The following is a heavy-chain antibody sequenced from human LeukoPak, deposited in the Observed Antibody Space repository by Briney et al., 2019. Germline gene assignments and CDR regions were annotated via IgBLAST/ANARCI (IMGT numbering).Heavy chain of an antibody. J-gene: IGHJ4*02. D-gene: IGHD3-10*01. CDR3: AGDFGSGSYRFDY. V-gene: IGHV4-30-2*01. CDR2: IYHSGTT. Sequence: SETLSLTCAVSGVSISSGDYSWSWLRQPPGTGLEWIGHIYHSGTTYYNPSLKSRGTISLDRSKNQFSLKLTSVTAADTAVYYCAGDFGSGSYRFDYWGQGTLVTVSS. CDR1: GVSISSGDYS.